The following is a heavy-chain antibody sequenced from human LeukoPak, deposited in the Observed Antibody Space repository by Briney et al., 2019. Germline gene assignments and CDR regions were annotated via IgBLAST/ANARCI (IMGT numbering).Heavy chain of an antibody. D-gene: IGHD2-2*02. V-gene: IGHV3-23*01. J-gene: IGHJ4*02. CDR3: ARDLLQDIVVVPAAICAY. Sequence: GGSLRLSCAASGLTFSNHAMGWVRQAPGKGLEWISEISGSGGSTYYADSVKGRFTISRDNAKNSLYLQMNSLRAEDTAVYYCARDLLQDIVVVPAAICAYWGQGTLVTVSS. CDR1: GLTFSNHA. CDR2: ISGSGGST.